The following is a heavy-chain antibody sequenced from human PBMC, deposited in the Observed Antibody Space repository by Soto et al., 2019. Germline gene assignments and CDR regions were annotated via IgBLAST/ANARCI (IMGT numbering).Heavy chain of an antibody. CDR1: GFTFTSSA. V-gene: IGHV1-58*01. D-gene: IGHD3-3*01. Sequence: SVKVSCKASGFTFTSSAVQWVRQARGQRLEWIGRIVVGSGNTNYAQKFQERVTITRDMSTSTAYMELSSLRSEDTAVYYCAAAGLYYDFWSGYDYYYYGRDVWGQGTTVTVSS. J-gene: IGHJ6*02. CDR3: AAAGLYYDFWSGYDYYYYGRDV. CDR2: IVVGSGNT.